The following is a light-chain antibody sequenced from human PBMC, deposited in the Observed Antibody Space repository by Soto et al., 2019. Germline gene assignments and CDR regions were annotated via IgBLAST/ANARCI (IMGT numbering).Light chain of an antibody. CDR3: KQYNSYST. V-gene: IGKV1-5*01. J-gene: IGKJ1*01. CDR1: QSISSW. Sequence: DIQMTQSPSTLSASVGDRVTITCRASQSISSWLAWYQQKPWKAPKLMIYDASSLESGIPSRFSGSGSGTEFTLTISILQPDDFATYYCKQYNSYSTFGQGTPVDIK. CDR2: DAS.